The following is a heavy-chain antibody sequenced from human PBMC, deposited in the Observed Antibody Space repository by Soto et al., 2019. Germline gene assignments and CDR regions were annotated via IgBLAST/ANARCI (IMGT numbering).Heavy chain of an antibody. D-gene: IGHD3-22*01. CDR2: ISGSGGST. Sequence: PGGSLRLSCAASGFTFSSYAMSWVRQAPGKGLEWVSAISGSGGSTYYADSVKGRFTISRDNSKNTLYLQMNSLRAEDTAVYYCAKDRLMTYYYDSSGYYPRLIDYWGQGTLVTVSS. CDR3: AKDRLMTYYYDSSGYYPRLIDY. J-gene: IGHJ4*02. V-gene: IGHV3-23*01. CDR1: GFTFSSYA.